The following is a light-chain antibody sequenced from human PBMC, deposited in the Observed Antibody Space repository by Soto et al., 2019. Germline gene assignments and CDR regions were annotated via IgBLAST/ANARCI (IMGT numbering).Light chain of an antibody. CDR1: SSDVGAYNY. Sequence: QSALTQPASVSGSPGQSITISCTGTSSDVGAYNYVFWYQQHPGKAPKLMIYDVSNRPSGVSNRFSGSKSGNTASLTISGLQAEDEADYYCSSYTSKSTYVLGAGTRSPS. CDR2: DVS. CDR3: SSYTSKSTYV. V-gene: IGLV2-14*03. J-gene: IGLJ1*01.